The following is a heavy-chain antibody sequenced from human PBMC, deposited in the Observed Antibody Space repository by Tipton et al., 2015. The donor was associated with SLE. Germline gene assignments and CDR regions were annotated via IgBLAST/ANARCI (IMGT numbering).Heavy chain of an antibody. V-gene: IGHV4-39*07. CDR3: ARSTVTFSYYIDV. CDR2: IDYRGSA. CDR1: GGSFSTDTYY. D-gene: IGHD4-11*01. Sequence: TLSLTCSVSGGSFSTDTYYWGWIRQPPGKGLEWIGSIDYRGSAYCNPSLKSRVIISLDTSNNRFSLDLNSVTAADTAVYYCARSTVTFSYYIDVWGKGTTVTVSS. J-gene: IGHJ6*03.